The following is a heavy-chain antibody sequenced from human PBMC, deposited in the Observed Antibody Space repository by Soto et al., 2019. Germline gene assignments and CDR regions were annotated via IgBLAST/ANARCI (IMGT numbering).Heavy chain of an antibody. CDR3: ARVLTYYDFWSGPPVGLDV. CDR2: ISSSSSYI. D-gene: IGHD3-3*01. CDR1: GFTFSSYS. Sequence: GGSLRLSCAASGFTFSSYSMNWVRQAPGKGLEWVSSISSSSSYIYYADSVKGRFTISRDNAKNSLYLQMNSLRAEDTAVYYCARVLTYYDFWSGPPVGLDVWGQGTTVTVSS. V-gene: IGHV3-21*01. J-gene: IGHJ6*02.